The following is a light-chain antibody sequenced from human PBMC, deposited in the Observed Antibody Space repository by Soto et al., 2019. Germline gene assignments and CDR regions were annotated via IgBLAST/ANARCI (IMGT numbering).Light chain of an antibody. CDR3: QQRSDWPEVT. J-gene: IGKJ5*01. Sequence: DIVMTQSPGTLSVSPGERATLSCRAIQTVSSSFLAWYQQTPGQAPRLLIYAASSRATGIPDRFSGSGSGTDFTLTISRLEPEDFAVYYCQQRSDWPEVTFGQGTRLEIK. CDR2: AAS. CDR1: QTVSSSF. V-gene: IGKV3D-20*02.